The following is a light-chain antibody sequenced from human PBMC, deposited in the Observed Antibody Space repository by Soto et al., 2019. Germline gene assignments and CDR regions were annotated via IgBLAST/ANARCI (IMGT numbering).Light chain of an antibody. CDR3: QSYDSGLSVV. J-gene: IGLJ2*01. V-gene: IGLV1-40*01. CDR1: SSNIGAGYD. CDR2: GNS. Sequence: QSVLTQPPSVSGAPGQRVTISCTGSSSNIGAGYDVHWYQQLPGTAPKLLIYGNSNQPSGVPDRFSGSKSGASASLAITGLQAQDEADYSCQSYDSGLSVVFGGGTPLTVL.